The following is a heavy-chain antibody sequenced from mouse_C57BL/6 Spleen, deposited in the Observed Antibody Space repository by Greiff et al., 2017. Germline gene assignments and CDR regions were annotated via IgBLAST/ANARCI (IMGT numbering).Heavy chain of an antibody. V-gene: IGHV1-76*01. CDR3: ARFDYDWAWFAY. D-gene: IGHD2-4*01. CDR1: GYTFTDYY. Sequence: QVQLQQSGAELVRPGASVKLSCKASGYTFTDYYINWVKQRPGQGLEWIARIYPGSGNTYYNEKFKGKATLTAEKSSSTAYMQRSSLTSEDSAVYFCARFDYDWAWFAYWGQGTLVTVSA. J-gene: IGHJ3*01. CDR2: IYPGSGNT.